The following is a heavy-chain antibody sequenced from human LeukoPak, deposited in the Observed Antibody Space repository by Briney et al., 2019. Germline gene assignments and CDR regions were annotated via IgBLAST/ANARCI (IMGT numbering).Heavy chain of an antibody. V-gene: IGHV3-7*04. Sequence: PGGSLRVSCAASGFTFSSYWMTWVRQPPGKGLEWVANIKPDGGEKSYVDSVKGRFTISRDTAKNSLYLQMNSLGAEDTAVYYCARYHSTNAFDIWGQGTMVTVSS. CDR3: ARYHSTNAFDI. CDR2: IKPDGGEK. D-gene: IGHD6-13*01. J-gene: IGHJ3*02. CDR1: GFTFSSYW.